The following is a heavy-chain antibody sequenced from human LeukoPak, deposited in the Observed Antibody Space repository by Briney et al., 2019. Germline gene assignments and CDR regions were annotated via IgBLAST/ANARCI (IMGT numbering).Heavy chain of an antibody. CDR2: IYYSGST. CDR3: ARHLRGTRGAFDI. Sequence: PSETLSLTCGVSGGSISSYYWSWIRQPPGKGLGWIGYIYYSGSTNYNPSLKSRVTISVDTSKNQFSLKLSSVTAADTAVYYCARHLRGTRGAFDIWGQGTMVTVSS. J-gene: IGHJ3*02. CDR1: GGSISSYY. V-gene: IGHV4-59*08. D-gene: IGHD1-7*01.